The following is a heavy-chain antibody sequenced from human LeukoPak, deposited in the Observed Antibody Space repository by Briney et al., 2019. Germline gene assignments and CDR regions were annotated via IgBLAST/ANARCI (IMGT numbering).Heavy chain of an antibody. CDR1: GYTFTSYD. Sequence: ASVKDSCKASGYTFTSYDINWVRQATGQRLEWMGWMNPNSGNTGYAQKFQGRVTITRNTSISTAYMELSSLRSEDTAVYYCARCDCSSTSCYDYFDYWGQGTLVTVSS. J-gene: IGHJ4*02. V-gene: IGHV1-8*03. D-gene: IGHD2-2*01. CDR2: MNPNSGNT. CDR3: ARCDCSSTSCYDYFDY.